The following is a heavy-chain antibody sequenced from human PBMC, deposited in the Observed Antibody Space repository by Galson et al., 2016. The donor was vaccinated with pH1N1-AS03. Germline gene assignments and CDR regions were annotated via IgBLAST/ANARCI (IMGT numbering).Heavy chain of an antibody. Sequence: SLRLSCAASGFPFNEYIMRWLRHVPGKRLEWLAIINPSGSEKNNEDSLRGRLPVSRDNTKNLLYLEMNNLTAEDTAVYYCARDRGYCSGGHCLVYFDYWGQGTLVTVSS. J-gene: IGHJ4*02. CDR2: INPSGSEK. V-gene: IGHV3-7*01. D-gene: IGHD2-15*01. CDR1: GFPFNEYI. CDR3: ARDRGYCSGGHCLVYFDY.